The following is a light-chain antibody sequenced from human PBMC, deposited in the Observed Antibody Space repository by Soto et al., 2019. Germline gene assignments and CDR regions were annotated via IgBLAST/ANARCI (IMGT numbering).Light chain of an antibody. CDR2: GAS. V-gene: IGKV3-15*01. CDR3: QQHYHWWT. J-gene: IGKJ1*01. CDR1: QSISSK. Sequence: EIVMTQSPATLSVSPGERATLSCRASQSISSKLAWFQEKPGQAPRLLFYGASTRATGVPARFSGSGSGTEFTLTISSLQSEDFAVYFCQQHYHWWTFGQGTKVEI.